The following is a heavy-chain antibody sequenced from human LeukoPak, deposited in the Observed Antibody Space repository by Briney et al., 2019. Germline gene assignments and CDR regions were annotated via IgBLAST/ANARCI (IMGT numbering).Heavy chain of an antibody. CDR3: ARYRRYGETPYYFDY. J-gene: IGHJ4*02. CDR1: GFTFSSYE. Sequence: GGSLRLSCAASGFTFSSYEMNWVRQAPGKGLEWVSYISRSGSNKHYADSVKGRFTISRDNAKNSLYLQMNSLRAEDTAVYYCARYRRYGETPYYFDYWGQGTLVTVSS. CDR2: ISRSGSNK. D-gene: IGHD4/OR15-4a*01. V-gene: IGHV3-48*03.